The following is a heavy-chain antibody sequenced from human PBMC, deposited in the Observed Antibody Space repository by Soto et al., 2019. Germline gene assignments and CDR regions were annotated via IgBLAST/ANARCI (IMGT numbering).Heavy chain of an antibody. J-gene: IGHJ5*02. CDR1: GFTLRDYA. D-gene: IGHD3-16*01. V-gene: IGHV3-23*01. Sequence: PGGSLRLSCAASGFTLRDYAMRWVRQAPGKGLEWVSSISASGETTDYADFVKGRFTVSRDTSRNTLYLQMNSLRAEDTAVYYCAGCLWHAYVPFVPWGQGTLVTVSS. CDR3: AGCLWHAYVPFVP. CDR2: ISASGETT.